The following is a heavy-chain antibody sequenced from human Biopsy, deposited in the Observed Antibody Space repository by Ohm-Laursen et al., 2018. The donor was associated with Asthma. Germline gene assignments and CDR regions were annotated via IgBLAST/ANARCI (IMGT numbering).Heavy chain of an antibody. CDR3: VKDIRLQLWGFDS. J-gene: IGHJ4*02. D-gene: IGHD6-13*01. Sequence: SLRLSCTASGFTFDDYAMHWVRQAPGKDLEWVSGVSWNSGSIDYADSVKGRFTISRDNAKNSLYLQMNSLRGADTALYYCVKDIRLQLWGFDSWGQGTLVTVSS. CDR1: GFTFDDYA. V-gene: IGHV3-9*01. CDR2: VSWNSGSI.